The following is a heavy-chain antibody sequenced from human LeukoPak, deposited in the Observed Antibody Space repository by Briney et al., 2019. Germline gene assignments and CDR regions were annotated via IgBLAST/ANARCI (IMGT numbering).Heavy chain of an antibody. D-gene: IGHD1-7*01. V-gene: IGHV1-69*04. CDR1: GGTFSSYA. Sequence: VASVKVSCKASGGTFSSYAISWVRQAPGQGLEWMGRIIPILGIANYAQKFQGRVTITADKSTSTAYMELSSLRSEDTAVYYCASKITGTTHVAFDIWGPGTMVTVSS. CDR2: IIPILGIA. CDR3: ASKITGTTHVAFDI. J-gene: IGHJ3*02.